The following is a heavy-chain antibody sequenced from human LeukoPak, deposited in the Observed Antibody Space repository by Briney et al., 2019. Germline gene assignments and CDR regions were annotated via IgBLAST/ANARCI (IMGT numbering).Heavy chain of an antibody. D-gene: IGHD3-10*01. CDR3: ARDRGYYGSKSYSQGSYFDY. V-gene: IGHV4-61*08. CDR1: GDFVSSGGYY. CDR2: NYQSGNN. J-gene: IGHJ4*02. Sequence: PSETLSLTCTVSGDFVSSGGYYWSWLRQPPGKGLEWIGYNYQSGNNNYNPSLESRVTISVDTSKNQFSLTLTSVTAADTAVYYCARDRGYYGSKSYSQGSYFDYWGRGSLVTVSS.